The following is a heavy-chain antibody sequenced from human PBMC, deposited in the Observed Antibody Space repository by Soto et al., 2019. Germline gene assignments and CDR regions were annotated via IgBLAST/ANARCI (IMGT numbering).Heavy chain of an antibody. CDR3: ARGPIYYYDGYYFDY. V-gene: IGHV1-2*02. Sequence: ASVKVSCKASGYTFTGYYMHWVRQAPGQGLEWMGWINPNSGGTNYAQKFQGRVTMTRGTSISTAYMELSRLRSDDTAVYYCARGPIYYYDGYYFDYWGQGTLVTVSS. J-gene: IGHJ4*02. CDR1: GYTFTGYY. CDR2: INPNSGGT. D-gene: IGHD3-22*01.